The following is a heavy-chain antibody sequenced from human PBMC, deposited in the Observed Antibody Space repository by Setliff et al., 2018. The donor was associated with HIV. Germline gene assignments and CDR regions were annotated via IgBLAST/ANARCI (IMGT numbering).Heavy chain of an antibody. Sequence: PGGSLRLSCAASGFTFSSAWMGWVRQAPAKGLEWVANISPDGSATYYVDSVRGRFTISRDNAKNSLYLHMDSLGAEDTALYFCARDQSLVGSGLIDSWGQGALVTVSS. V-gene: IGHV3-7*01. CDR2: ISPDGSAT. CDR3: ARDQSLVGSGLIDS. CDR1: GFTFSSAW. J-gene: IGHJ4*02. D-gene: IGHD3-10*01.